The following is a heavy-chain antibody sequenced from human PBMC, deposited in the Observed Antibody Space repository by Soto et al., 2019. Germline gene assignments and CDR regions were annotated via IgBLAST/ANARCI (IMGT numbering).Heavy chain of an antibody. CDR2: ISAHKGNT. CDR1: GYAFTTYG. CDR3: ARGRYGDY. J-gene: IGHJ4*02. D-gene: IGHD1-1*01. V-gene: IGHV1-18*01. Sequence: QVHLVQSGAEVKKPGASVKVSCKGSGYAFTTYGITWVRQAPGQGLEWMGWISAHKGNTNYAQKRQGRVTVTRETSTSTAYMELRSLRSDDTAVYYCARGRYGDYWGQGALVTVSS.